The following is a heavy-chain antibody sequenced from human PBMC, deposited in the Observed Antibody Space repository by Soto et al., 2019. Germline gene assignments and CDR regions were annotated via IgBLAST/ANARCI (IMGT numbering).Heavy chain of an antibody. CDR1: GYTFTSYA. V-gene: IGHV1-3*01. Sequence: ASVKVSCKASGYTFTSYAMHWVRQAPGQRLEWMGWINAGNGNTKYSQKFQGRVTITRDTSASTAYMELSSLRAEDTAVYYCAKDHLRRGYSGYDLDYWVQGTLVTVSS. D-gene: IGHD5-12*01. CDR3: AKDHLRRGYSGYDLDY. J-gene: IGHJ4*02. CDR2: INAGNGNT.